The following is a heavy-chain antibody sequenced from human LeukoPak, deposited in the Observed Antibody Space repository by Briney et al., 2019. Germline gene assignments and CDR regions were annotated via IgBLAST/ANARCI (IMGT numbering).Heavy chain of an antibody. CDR2: ISSSGSTI. CDR1: GFTFSSYE. Sequence: PGGSQRLSCAASGFTFSSYEMNWVRQAPGKGLEWVSYISSSGSTIYYADSVKGRFTISRDNAKNSLYLQMNSLRAEDTAVYYCAELGITMIGGVWGKGTTVTIFS. V-gene: IGHV3-48*03. D-gene: IGHD3-10*02. J-gene: IGHJ6*04. CDR3: AELGITMIGGV.